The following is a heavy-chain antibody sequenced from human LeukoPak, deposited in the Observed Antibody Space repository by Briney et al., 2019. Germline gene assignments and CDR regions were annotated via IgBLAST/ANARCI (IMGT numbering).Heavy chain of an antibody. CDR2: ISWNTNTI. CDR1: GFTFDDYA. D-gene: IGHD6-19*01. V-gene: IGHV3-9*01. CDR3: ARGRAVANYFDY. J-gene: IGHJ4*02. Sequence: GGSLRLSCVASGFTFDDYAMHWVRQGPGKGREWVSGISWNTNTIRYADSVKGRFTLSRDNAKNSLVLEMNSLKDEDTAFYYCARGRAVANYFDYWGQGILVTVSS.